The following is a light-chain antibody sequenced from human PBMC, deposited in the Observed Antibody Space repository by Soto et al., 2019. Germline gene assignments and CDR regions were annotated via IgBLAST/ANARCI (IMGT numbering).Light chain of an antibody. CDR3: QQRSSWPPT. Sequence: DIVLTQSPGTLSLSPGERATLSCRASHTVSGPYLAWYQQKLGQAPRLLMYAASSRATGIPDRFSGSESGTDFTLTISSLEPEDFAVYYCQQRSSWPPTFGQGTRWRL. CDR1: HTVSGPY. J-gene: IGKJ5*01. V-gene: IGKV3D-20*02. CDR2: AAS.